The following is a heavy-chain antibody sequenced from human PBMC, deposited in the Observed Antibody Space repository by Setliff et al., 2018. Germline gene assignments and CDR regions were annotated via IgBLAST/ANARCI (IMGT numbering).Heavy chain of an antibody. D-gene: IGHD2-15*01. CDR3: AKGDGGYPSDS. V-gene: IGHV4-34*01. Sequence: SETLSLTCGASGGSFSDYYWSWIRQTPGKGLEWIGEINHSGSTKCNPSLKSRVTLSIDKSKNQFSLSLTSVTAADTAVYYCAKGDGGYPSDSWGQGILVTVSS. CDR2: INHSGST. CDR1: GGSFSDYY. J-gene: IGHJ4*02.